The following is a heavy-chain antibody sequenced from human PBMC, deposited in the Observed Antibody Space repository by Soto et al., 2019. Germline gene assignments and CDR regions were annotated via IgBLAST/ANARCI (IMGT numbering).Heavy chain of an antibody. Sequence: QVHLQESGPGLVEPSGTLSLTCAVSGGSISTDNWWTWVRQPPGKGLEWIGEISHSGRTNYNTSLKSRVTISVDTSKNQFSLKLSSVTAADTAMYYCARDYDQQPKNTGALEIWGQGTMVTVSS. CDR1: GGSISTDNW. J-gene: IGHJ3*02. D-gene: IGHD6-13*01. CDR3: ARDYDQQPKNTGALEI. CDR2: ISHSGRT. V-gene: IGHV4-4*02.